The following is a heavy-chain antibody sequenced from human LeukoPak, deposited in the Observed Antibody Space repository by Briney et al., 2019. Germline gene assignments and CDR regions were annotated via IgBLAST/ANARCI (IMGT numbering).Heavy chain of an antibody. V-gene: IGHV3-33*01. Sequence: PGRSLRLSCVASGFTFSRNGMHWVRQAPGKGLEWVAVIWYDGSNKYYADSVKGRFTISRDNSKNTLYLQMNSPRAEDTAVYYCASGRLNYFYAMDIWGQGTTVIVSS. CDR2: IWYDGSNK. J-gene: IGHJ6*02. CDR3: ASGRLNYFYAMDI. CDR1: GFTFSRNG.